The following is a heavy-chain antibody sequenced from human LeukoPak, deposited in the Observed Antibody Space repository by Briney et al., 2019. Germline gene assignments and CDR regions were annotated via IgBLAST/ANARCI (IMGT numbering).Heavy chain of an antibody. CDR2: ISSSSSYI. J-gene: IGHJ3*02. Sequence: PGGSLRLSCAASGFTFSSYSMNWVRQAPGKGLEWVSSISSSSSYIYYADSVKGRFTISRDNAKNSLYLQMNSLRAEDTAVYYCARDHVRRGGGGDAFDIWGQGTMVTVSS. V-gene: IGHV3-21*01. CDR1: GFTFSSYS. D-gene: IGHD3-10*02. CDR3: ARDHVRRGGGGDAFDI.